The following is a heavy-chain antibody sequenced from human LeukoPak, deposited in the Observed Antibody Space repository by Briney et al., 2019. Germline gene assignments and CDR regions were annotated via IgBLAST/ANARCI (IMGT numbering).Heavy chain of an antibody. Sequence: SQTLSLTCTVSGGSISSGDYYWSWIRQPPGKGLEWIGCIYYSGSTYYNPSLKSRVTISVDTSKNQFSLKLSSVTAADTAVYYCARTTHYDFWSGPNAEYFQHWGQGTLVTVSS. V-gene: IGHV4-30-4*08. CDR3: ARTTHYDFWSGPNAEYFQH. J-gene: IGHJ1*01. D-gene: IGHD3-3*01. CDR1: GGSISSGDYY. CDR2: IYYSGST.